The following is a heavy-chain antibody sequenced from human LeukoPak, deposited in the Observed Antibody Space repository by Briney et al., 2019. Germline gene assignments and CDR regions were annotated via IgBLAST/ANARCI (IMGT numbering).Heavy chain of an antibody. CDR3: ARHFGT. D-gene: IGHD3/OR15-3a*01. CDR2: IYHSGST. J-gene: IGHJ4*02. V-gene: IGHV4-4*02. Sequence: GSLRLSCAASGFTVSTNYMSWVRQPPGKGLEWIGEIYHSGSTNYNPSLKSRVTISVDKSKNQFSLKLSSVTAADTAVYYCARHFGTWGQGTLVTVSS. CDR1: GFTVSTNY.